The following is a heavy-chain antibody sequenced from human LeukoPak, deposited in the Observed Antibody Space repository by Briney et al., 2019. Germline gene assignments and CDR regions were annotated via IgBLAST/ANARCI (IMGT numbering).Heavy chain of an antibody. Sequence: GGSLRLSCAASGFIVSSKYMSWVRQAPGKGLEWVSVFYSGGSTYYADSVKGRFTISRDNSKNTLYLQMNSLRAEDTAVYYCARDRAYTYGFAYYFADWGQGTLVTVSS. CDR3: ARDRAYTYGFAYYFAD. V-gene: IGHV3-53*01. D-gene: IGHD5-18*01. CDR2: FYSGGST. J-gene: IGHJ4*02. CDR1: GFIVSSKY.